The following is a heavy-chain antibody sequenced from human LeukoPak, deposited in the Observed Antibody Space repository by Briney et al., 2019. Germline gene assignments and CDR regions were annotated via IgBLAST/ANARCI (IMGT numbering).Heavy chain of an antibody. J-gene: IGHJ3*02. CDR2: INPSDGDT. D-gene: IGHD2-15*01. CDR3: ARDCSGADCYSGNAFDI. V-gene: IGHV1-2*02. CDR1: GYTFTDYY. Sequence: ASVKVSCKTSGYTFTDYYMQWVRQSPGQGLEWMGWINPSDGDTKSARKFQGRVTMTRDTSISTAYMELSRLTSDDTAIYYCARDCSGADCYSGNAFDIWGQGTMVTVSS.